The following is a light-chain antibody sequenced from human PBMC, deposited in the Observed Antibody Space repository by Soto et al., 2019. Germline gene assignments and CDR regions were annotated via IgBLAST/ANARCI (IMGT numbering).Light chain of an antibody. V-gene: IGLV2-14*01. Sequence: QSALTQPASVYGSPGQSITISCTGTSSDVGGYNYVSWYQQHPGKAPKLMIYDVSNRPSGVSNRFSGSKSGNTASLTISGLQAEDEADYYCSSYTSSSTPVVFGGGT. CDR3: SSYTSSSTPVV. CDR1: SSDVGGYNY. J-gene: IGLJ2*01. CDR2: DVS.